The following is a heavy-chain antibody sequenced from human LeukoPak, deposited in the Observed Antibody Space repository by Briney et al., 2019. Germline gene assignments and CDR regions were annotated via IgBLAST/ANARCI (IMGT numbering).Heavy chain of an antibody. CDR2: IRYDGTNK. J-gene: IGHJ4*02. D-gene: IGHD1-26*01. CDR1: GFIFSSYG. Sequence: GGSLRLSCAASGFIFSSYGMHWVRQAPGKGLEWVAFIRYDGTNKYYADSVKGRFTISRDNSKNTLYLQMNSLRAEDTAVYYCAKHGGSYLYYFDYWGQGTLVTVSS. V-gene: IGHV3-30*02. CDR3: AKHGGSYLYYFDY.